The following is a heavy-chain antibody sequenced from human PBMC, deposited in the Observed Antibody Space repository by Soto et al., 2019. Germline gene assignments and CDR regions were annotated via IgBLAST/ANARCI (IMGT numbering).Heavy chain of an antibody. V-gene: IGHV3-66*01. CDR1: GFTVSSNY. CDR3: AKGDTAGIEVAGTFDY. D-gene: IGHD6-19*01. J-gene: IGHJ4*02. Sequence: GGSLRLSCAASGFTVSSNYMSWVRQAPGKGLEWVSVIYSGGSTYYADSVKGRFTISRDNSKNTLYLQMNSLRAEDTAVYYCAKGDTAGIEVAGTFDYGGQGTLVTVSS. CDR2: IYSGGST.